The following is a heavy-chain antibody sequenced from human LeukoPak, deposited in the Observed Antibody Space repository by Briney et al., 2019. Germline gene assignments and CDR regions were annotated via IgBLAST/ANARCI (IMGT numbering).Heavy chain of an antibody. CDR2: MSSDGSNK. D-gene: IGHD2-2*01. CDR3: ARGGYCGSTSCSGSRFDF. CDR1: GFTFSTYG. V-gene: IGHV3-30*03. Sequence: PGRSLRLSCAASGFTFSTYGMHWVRQAPGKGLEWVAVMSSDGSNKYCADSVKGRFTISRDNTKNTLFLQMNSLRVEDTAVYYCARGGYCGSTSCSGSRFDFWGQGTLVTVSS. J-gene: IGHJ4*02.